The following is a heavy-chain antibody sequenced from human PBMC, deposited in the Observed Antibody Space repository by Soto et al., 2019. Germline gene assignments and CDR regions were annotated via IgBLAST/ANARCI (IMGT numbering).Heavy chain of an antibody. CDR2: IIPVLNRT. V-gene: IGHV1-69*08. CDR3: ATDRGEDHSNYA. Sequence: QVQLVQSGAEVKKPGSSVKVSCKASGGTFSISTFSWVRQAPGQGLEWMGRIIPVLNRTNYALRYQGRVAIPADTSTSTAYMAMSSLKSDDTAVYYCATDRGEDHSNYARGQGTLVTVSS. D-gene: IGHD4-4*01. CDR1: GGTFSIST. J-gene: IGHJ4*02.